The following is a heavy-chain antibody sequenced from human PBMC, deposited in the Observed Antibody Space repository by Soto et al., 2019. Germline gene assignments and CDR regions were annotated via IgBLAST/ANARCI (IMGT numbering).Heavy chain of an antibody. CDR2: VSKSDYT. J-gene: IGHJ4*02. CDR3: AREDSIIIPAVSDF. CDR1: GFYFNNYG. D-gene: IGHD2-2*01. Sequence: GGSLRLSCAVSGFYFNNYGINWVRQPPGKGLEWVSSVSKSDYTYYSDSVKGRFTISRDDAKNSVSLQMNSLRAEDTAVYYCAREDSIIIPAVSDFWGQGTLVTVSS. V-gene: IGHV3-21*01.